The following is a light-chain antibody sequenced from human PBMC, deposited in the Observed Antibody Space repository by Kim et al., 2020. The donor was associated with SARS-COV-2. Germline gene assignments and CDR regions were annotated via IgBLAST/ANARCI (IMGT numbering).Light chain of an antibody. J-gene: IGKJ1*01. Sequence: SVGDRVTISCRASQNIGNLLAWYQHEPGKAPKLLIYDASSLASGVPSRFSGTGSGSEFTLTIRSLQPDDIATYYCQQYDSSSPLTFGQGTKVEIK. V-gene: IGKV1-5*01. CDR1: QNIGNL. CDR3: QQYDSSSPLT. CDR2: DAS.